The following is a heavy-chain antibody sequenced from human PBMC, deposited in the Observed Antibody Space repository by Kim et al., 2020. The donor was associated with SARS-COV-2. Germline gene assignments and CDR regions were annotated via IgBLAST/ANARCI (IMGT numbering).Heavy chain of an antibody. J-gene: IGHJ4*02. CDR1: GGTFSSYA. Sequence: SVKVSCKASGGTFSSYAISWVRQAPGQGLEWMGGIIPIFGTANYAQKFQGRVTITADESTSTAYMELSSLRSEDTAVYYCARAVKGAFSWSGTTGRFDYWGQGTLVTVSS. D-gene: IGHD1-7*01. V-gene: IGHV1-69*13. CDR3: ARAVKGAFSWSGTTGRFDY. CDR2: IIPIFGTA.